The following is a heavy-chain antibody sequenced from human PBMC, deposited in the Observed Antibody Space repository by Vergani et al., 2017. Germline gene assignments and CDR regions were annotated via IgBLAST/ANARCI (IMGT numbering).Heavy chain of an antibody. Sequence: QGQLAQSGAEVKKPGSSVKVSCKASGGTFSSNSISWVRQAPGQGREWMGRIIPIFGTTSYAQKFQGRVTILADESTSTAYMELSSLRSEDTAVYYCARSSSYYSYYFDFWGQETLVTVSS. D-gene: IGHD3-22*01. CDR3: ARSSSYYSYYFDF. CDR2: IIPIFGTT. CDR1: GGTFSSNS. J-gene: IGHJ4*02. V-gene: IGHV1-69*13.